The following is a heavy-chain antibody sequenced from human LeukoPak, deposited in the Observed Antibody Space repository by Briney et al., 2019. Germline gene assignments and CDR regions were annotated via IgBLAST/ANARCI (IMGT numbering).Heavy chain of an antibody. CDR2: SSFDENNK. D-gene: IGHD5-12*01. CDR1: GFTFFTYS. CDR3: AKDSYGGYNDFGIDS. J-gene: IGHJ4*02. Sequence: GGSLRLSCAASGFTFFTYSMHWVRQAPGKGLEWLAVSSFDENNKYYADSVRGRYTISRDNSKNTVYLQMGSLRPEDTAIYYCAKDSYGGYNDFGIDSWGQGTLVSVSS. V-gene: IGHV3-30*18.